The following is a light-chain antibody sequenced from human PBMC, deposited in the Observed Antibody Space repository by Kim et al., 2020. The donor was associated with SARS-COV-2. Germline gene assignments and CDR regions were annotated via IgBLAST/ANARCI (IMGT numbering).Light chain of an antibody. J-gene: IGLJ3*02. CDR1: SLSSYY. CDR3: NSRDSSGNHVL. V-gene: IGLV3-19*01. Sequence: AVCQTVTITCQGDSLSSYYASWFRQKSGQAPILVIYGDKNRPSGVPDRFSGSGSGNTASLTITGAQAEDEADYYCNSRDSSGNHVLFGGGTQLTVL. CDR2: GDK.